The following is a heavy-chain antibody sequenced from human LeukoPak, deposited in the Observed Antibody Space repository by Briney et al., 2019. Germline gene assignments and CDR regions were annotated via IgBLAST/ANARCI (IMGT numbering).Heavy chain of an antibody. CDR2: IDYSGSP. V-gene: IGHV4-39*01. CDR3: ARPLDCNYGGTAFDI. CDR1: GGSVSNSNYC. J-gene: IGHJ3*02. D-gene: IGHD4-23*01. Sequence: SPSETLSLTCTVSGGSVSNSNYCWGWIRQPPGKQLEWIASIDYSGSPLYNPSLKSRVTISVDTSKNQFSLKLSSVTAADTAVYYCARPLDCNYGGTAFDIWGQGTMVTVSS.